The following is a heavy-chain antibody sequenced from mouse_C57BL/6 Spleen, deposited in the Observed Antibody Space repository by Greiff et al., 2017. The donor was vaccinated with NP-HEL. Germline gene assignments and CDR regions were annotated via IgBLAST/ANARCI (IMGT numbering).Heavy chain of an antibody. Sequence: QVQLQQSGAELARPGASVKLSCKASGYTFTSYGISWVKQRTGQGLEWIGEIYPRSGNTYYNEKFKGKATLTADKSSSTAYMELLSLTSEDSAVYFCARGYSNYDAMDYWGQGTSVTVSS. CDR3: ARGYSNYDAMDY. D-gene: IGHD2-5*01. CDR1: GYTFTSYG. V-gene: IGHV1-81*01. CDR2: IYPRSGNT. J-gene: IGHJ4*01.